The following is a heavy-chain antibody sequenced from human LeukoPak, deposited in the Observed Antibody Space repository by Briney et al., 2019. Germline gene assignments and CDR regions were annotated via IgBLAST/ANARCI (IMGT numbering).Heavy chain of an antibody. CDR3: ARVGAADAFDI. Sequence: ASVKVSCKASGGTFSSYAISWVRQAPGQGLEWMGIINPSGGSTSYAQKFQGRVTMTRDTSTSTVYMELSSLRSEDTAVYYCARVGAADAFDIWGQGTMVTVSS. CDR1: GGTFSSYA. V-gene: IGHV1-46*01. D-gene: IGHD3-10*01. CDR2: INPSGGST. J-gene: IGHJ3*02.